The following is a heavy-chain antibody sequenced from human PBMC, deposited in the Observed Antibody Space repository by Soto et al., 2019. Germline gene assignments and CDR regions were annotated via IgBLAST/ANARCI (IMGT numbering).Heavy chain of an antibody. D-gene: IGHD6-13*01. CDR3: ARDSKNRQDGMDV. V-gene: IGHV3-21*01. Sequence: EVQLVESGGGLVKPGGSLRLSCEGSGFTFSSYSINWVRRAPGKGLEWVSSISVIGDYTFYADSVKGRFTISRDIAKNSLFLQMDSLRAEDTAVYFCARDSKNRQDGMDVWGQGTTVIVSS. CDR1: GFTFSSYS. CDR2: ISVIGDYT. J-gene: IGHJ6*02.